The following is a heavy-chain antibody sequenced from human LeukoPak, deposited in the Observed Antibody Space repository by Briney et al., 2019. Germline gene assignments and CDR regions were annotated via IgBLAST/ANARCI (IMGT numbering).Heavy chain of an antibody. CDR2: ISGSGGST. CDR1: GFTFSSYG. D-gene: IGHD2-15*01. V-gene: IGHV3-23*01. CDR3: AKGYGRPVGYCSGGSCGFDY. J-gene: IGHJ4*02. Sequence: GGSLRLSCAASGFTFSSYGMSWVRQAPGKGLEWVSAISGSGGSTYYADSVKGRFTISRDNSKNTLYLQMNSLRAEDTAVYYCAKGYGRPVGYCSGGSCGFDYWGQGTLVTVSS.